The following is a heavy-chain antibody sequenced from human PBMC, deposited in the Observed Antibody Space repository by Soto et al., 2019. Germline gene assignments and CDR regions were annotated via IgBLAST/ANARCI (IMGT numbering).Heavy chain of an antibody. V-gene: IGHV1-3*01. CDR3: ARDGAPQNFFDWLHSAAFDI. Sequence: ASVKVSCKASGYTFTSYAMHWVRQAPGQRLEWMGWINAGNGNTKYSQKFQGRVTITRDTSASTAYMELSSMRSEDKAVYYCARDGAPQNFFDWLHSAAFDIWGQGTMVTVSS. D-gene: IGHD3-9*01. J-gene: IGHJ3*02. CDR2: INAGNGNT. CDR1: GYTFTSYA.